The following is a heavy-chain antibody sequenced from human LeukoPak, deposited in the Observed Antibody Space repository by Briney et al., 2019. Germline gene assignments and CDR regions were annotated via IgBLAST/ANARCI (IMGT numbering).Heavy chain of an antibody. Sequence: SETLSLTCTVSGGSISSYYWSWIRQPPGKGLEWIGYIYYSGSTNYNPSLKSRVTISVDTSKNQFSLKLSSVTAADTAVYYCARVGYSSGWYGYWYFDLWGRGTLVTVSS. CDR1: GGSISSYY. V-gene: IGHV4-59*08. D-gene: IGHD6-19*01. J-gene: IGHJ2*01. CDR2: IYYSGST. CDR3: ARVGYSSGWYGYWYFDL.